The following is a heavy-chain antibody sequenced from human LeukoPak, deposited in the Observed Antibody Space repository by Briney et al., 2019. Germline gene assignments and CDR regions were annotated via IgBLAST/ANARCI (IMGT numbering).Heavy chain of an antibody. J-gene: IGHJ4*02. CDR2: IYYSGST. Sequence: PSETLSLTCTVSGGSISSSSYYWGWIRQPPGKGLEWIGSIYYSGSTYYNPSLKSRVTISVDTSKNQFSLKLSSVTAADTAVYYCAREPRPRGFRFLEWPSRGWGQGTLVTVSS. CDR1: GGSISSSSYY. D-gene: IGHD3-3*01. CDR3: AREPRPRGFRFLEWPSRG. V-gene: IGHV4-39*07.